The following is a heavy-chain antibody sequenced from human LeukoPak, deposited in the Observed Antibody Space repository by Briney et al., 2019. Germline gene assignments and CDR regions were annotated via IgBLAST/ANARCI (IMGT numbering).Heavy chain of an antibody. Sequence: GRSLRLSCAASGFTFSSSARSWVRQAPGKGLEWVAAISDTGRLSYYADSVKGRFTISRDNSKNTLYLQMNSLRADDTSKYYCARAPGTTGYLDYWGQGTLVTVSS. CDR1: GFTFSSSA. V-gene: IGHV3-23*01. J-gene: IGHJ4*02. D-gene: IGHD3-9*01. CDR3: ARAPGTTGYLDY. CDR2: ISDTGRLS.